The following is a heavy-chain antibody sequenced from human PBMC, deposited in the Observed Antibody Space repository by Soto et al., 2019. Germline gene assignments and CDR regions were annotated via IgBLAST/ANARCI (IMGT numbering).Heavy chain of an antibody. CDR2: ISSSGSTI. J-gene: IGHJ4*02. CDR3: ARDPWRYCISTSCYALDY. D-gene: IGHD2-2*01. Sequence: GGSLRLSCAASGFTFSDYYMSWIRQAPGKGLEWVSYISSSGSTIYYADSVKGRFTISRDNAKNSLYLQMNSLRAEDTAVYYCARDPWRYCISTSCYALDYWGQGTLVTVPQ. V-gene: IGHV3-11*01. CDR1: GFTFSDYY.